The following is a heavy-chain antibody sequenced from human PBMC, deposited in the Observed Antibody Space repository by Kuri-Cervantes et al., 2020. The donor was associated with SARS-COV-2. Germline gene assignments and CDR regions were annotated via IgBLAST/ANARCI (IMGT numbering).Heavy chain of an antibody. CDR3: ARGRWGTPHSPGGF. V-gene: IGHV1-2*04. D-gene: IGHD2-8*02. J-gene: IGHJ4*02. Sequence: ASVKVSCKASRYTFTSYAMHWVRQAPGQGLEWMGWSNPNDGGTKYAQKFQDWVTMTRDTSVTTVYLDLSRLKSDDTAVYYCARGRWGTPHSPGGFWGQGTLVTVSS. CDR2: SNPNDGGT. CDR1: RYTFTSYA.